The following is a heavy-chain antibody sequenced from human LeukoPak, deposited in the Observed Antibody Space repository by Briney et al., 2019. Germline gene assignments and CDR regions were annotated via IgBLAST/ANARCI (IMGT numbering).Heavy chain of an antibody. D-gene: IGHD6-13*01. Sequence: ASVKVSCKASGYTFTGYYMHWVRQAPGQGLEWMGWINPNSGGTNYAQKFQGWVTMTRDTSISTAYMELSRLRSDDTAVYYCARDLAAAPNWFDPWGQGTLVTVSS. V-gene: IGHV1-2*04. CDR1: GYTFTGYY. CDR3: ARDLAAAPNWFDP. J-gene: IGHJ5*02. CDR2: INPNSGGT.